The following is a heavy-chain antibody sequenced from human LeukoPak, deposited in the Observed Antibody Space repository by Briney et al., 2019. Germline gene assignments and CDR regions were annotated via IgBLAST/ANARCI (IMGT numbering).Heavy chain of an antibody. CDR2: IYHSGST. CDR3: ASEGDAFDI. Sequence: SETLSLTCTVSGGSISTYYWNWIRQPPGKGLEWIGYIYHSGSTNYNPSLQSRVTISVDTSKNQFSLNLNSVTAADTAVYYCASEGDAFDIWGQGTMVTVSS. V-gene: IGHV4-59*01. J-gene: IGHJ3*02. CDR1: GGSISTYY.